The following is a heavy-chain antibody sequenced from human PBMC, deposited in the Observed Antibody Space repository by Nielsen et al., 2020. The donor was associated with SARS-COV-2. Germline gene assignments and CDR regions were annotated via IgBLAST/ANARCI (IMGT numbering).Heavy chain of an antibody. CDR1: GFTFSNAW. CDR2: IKSKTDGGTT. J-gene: IGHJ4*02. CDR3: TTDRLGVTARDY. Sequence: GGSLRLSCAASGFTFSNAWMSWVRQAPGKGLEWVGRIKSKTDGGTTDYAAPVKGRFTISRDDSKNTLYLQMNSLKTEDTAVYYCTTDRLGVTARDYWGQGTLVTVSS. D-gene: IGHD3-9*01. V-gene: IGHV3-15*01.